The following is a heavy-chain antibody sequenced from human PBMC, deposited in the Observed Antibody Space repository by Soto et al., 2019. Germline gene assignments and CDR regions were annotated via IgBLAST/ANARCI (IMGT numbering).Heavy chain of an antibody. CDR3: ARGVAGSGFGL. Sequence: PSPSLSLTGAISGDSVSSNTAAWNWIRSSPSRGLEWLGRTYYRSNWRHDYAVSVKSRITVNPDTSKNHFSLQLNSVTPDDTAVYYCARGVAGSGFGLWGQGTLGTVSS. J-gene: IGHJ4*02. CDR2: TYYRSNWRH. D-gene: IGHD6-19*01. CDR1: GDSVSSNTAA. V-gene: IGHV6-1*01.